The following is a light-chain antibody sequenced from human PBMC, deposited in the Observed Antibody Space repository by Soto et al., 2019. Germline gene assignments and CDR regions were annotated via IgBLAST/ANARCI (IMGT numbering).Light chain of an antibody. V-gene: IGLV4-69*01. Sequence: QPVLTQSPSASASLGASVKLTCTLSSGRSSYAIAWHQQQPEKGPRYLMKLNSDGSHSKGDGIPDRFSGSSSGAERYLTISSLQSEDEADYYCHTWGTGIHVFGGGTKLTVL. CDR2: LNSDGSH. CDR1: SGRSSYA. J-gene: IGLJ3*02. CDR3: HTWGTGIHV.